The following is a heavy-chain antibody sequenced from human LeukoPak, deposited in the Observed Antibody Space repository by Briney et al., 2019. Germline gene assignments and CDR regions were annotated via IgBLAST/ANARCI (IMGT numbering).Heavy chain of an antibody. J-gene: IGHJ6*03. V-gene: IGHV4-59*01. CDR2: IYYSGST. CDR3: ARGFLGYMDV. CDR1: GGSFSGYY. D-gene: IGHD2/OR15-2a*01. Sequence: SETLSLTCAVYGGSFSGYYWSWIRQPPGKGLEWIGYIYYSGSTNYNPSLKSRVTISVDTSKNQFSLKLSSVTAADTAVYYCARGFLGYMDVWGKGTTVTVSS.